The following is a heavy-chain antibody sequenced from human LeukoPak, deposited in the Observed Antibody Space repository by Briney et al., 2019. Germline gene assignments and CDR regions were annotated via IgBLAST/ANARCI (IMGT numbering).Heavy chain of an antibody. CDR2: INHSGST. J-gene: IGHJ4*02. Sequence: PSETLSLTCTVSGGSISSSSYYWGWIRQPPGKGLEWIGEINHSGSTNYNPSLKSRVTISVDTSKNQFSLKLSSVTAADTAVYYCARLDDILTGMDYFDYWGQGTLVTVSS. D-gene: IGHD3-9*01. V-gene: IGHV4-39*07. CDR3: ARLDDILTGMDYFDY. CDR1: GGSISSSSYY.